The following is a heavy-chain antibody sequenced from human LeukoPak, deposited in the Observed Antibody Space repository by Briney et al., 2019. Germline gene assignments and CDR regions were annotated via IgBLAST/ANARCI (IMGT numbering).Heavy chain of an antibody. CDR3: ARGYPGNGYSYGFHL. D-gene: IGHD5-18*01. V-gene: IGHV4-61*03. Sequence: PSETLSLTCTVSGGSISSSSYYWSWIRQPPGKGLEWIGYIYYGGTTNYNPSLKSRVTMSIDTSRNRLSLKLRSVTAADTAVYFCARGYPGNGYSYGFHLWGQGTPVTVSS. J-gene: IGHJ4*02. CDR1: GGSISSSSYY. CDR2: IYYGGTT.